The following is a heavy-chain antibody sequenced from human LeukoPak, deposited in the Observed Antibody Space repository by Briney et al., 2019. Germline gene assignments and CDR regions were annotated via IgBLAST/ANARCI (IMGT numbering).Heavy chain of an antibody. D-gene: IGHD3-3*01. J-gene: IGHJ3*02. Sequence: PGGSLRLSCAASGFTFSSYAMNWVRQAPGKGLEWVSAISGSGGSTYYADSVKGRFTISRDNSKNTLYLQMNSLRAEDTAVYYCAKEMSEDYDFWSGYLLPDAFDIWGQGTMVTVSS. CDR1: GFTFSSYA. V-gene: IGHV3-23*01. CDR2: ISGSGGST. CDR3: AKEMSEDYDFWSGYLLPDAFDI.